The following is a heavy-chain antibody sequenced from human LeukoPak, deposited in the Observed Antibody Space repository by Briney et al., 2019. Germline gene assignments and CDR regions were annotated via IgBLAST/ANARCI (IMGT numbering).Heavy chain of an antibody. V-gene: IGHV3-74*01. Sequence: GGSLRFSCAASGFTFSSYWMHWVRQAPGKGLVWVSRINSDGTSTNYADSVKGRFTISRDNAKNSLYLQMNSLRAEDTAVYYCARSVSTYYFDYWGQGTLVTVSS. CDR1: GFTFSSYW. J-gene: IGHJ4*02. CDR2: INSDGTST. CDR3: ARSVSTYYFDY. D-gene: IGHD4-11*01.